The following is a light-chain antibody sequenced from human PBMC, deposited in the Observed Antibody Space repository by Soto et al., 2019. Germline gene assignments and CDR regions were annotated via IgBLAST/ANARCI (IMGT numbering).Light chain of an antibody. CDR2: WAS. V-gene: IGKV4-1*01. Sequence: DIVMTQSPDSLAVSLGERATINCKSSQSVLYSSNNNNYLAWYQQKSGQPPKLLIYWASTRESGVPDRFTGSGSGTDFSLTISSLQAEDVAVYFCHQYHSSPWTFGQGTKVDIK. CDR3: HQYHSSPWT. CDR1: QSVLYSSNNNNY. J-gene: IGKJ1*01.